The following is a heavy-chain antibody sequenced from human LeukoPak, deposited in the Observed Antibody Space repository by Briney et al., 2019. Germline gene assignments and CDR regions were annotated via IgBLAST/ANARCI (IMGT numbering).Heavy chain of an antibody. D-gene: IGHD4-17*01. J-gene: IGHJ3*02. CDR1: GVSISSGGYS. CDR3: ARATTVANAFDI. V-gene: IGHV4-30-2*01. CDR2: IYHSGST. Sequence: PSQTLSLTCAVSGVSISSGGYSWSWIRQPPGKGLEWIGYIYHSGSTYYNPSLKSRVTISVDRSKNQFSLKLSSVTAADTAVYYCARATTVANAFDIWGQGTMVTVSS.